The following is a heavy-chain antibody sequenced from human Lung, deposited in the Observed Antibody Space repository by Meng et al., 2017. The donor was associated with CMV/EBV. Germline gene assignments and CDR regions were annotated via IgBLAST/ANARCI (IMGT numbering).Heavy chain of an antibody. CDR1: GFIFTSYA. Sequence: VTLVPFGAEVKKPGASVKVSCEASGFIFTSYAISWVRQAPGQGLQYMGWISAYNGNTNYAQELQGRVTMTTDTSTSTAYMELRSLRFDDTAVYYCARFYCSSTSCPHVLFDYWGQGTLVTVSS. V-gene: IGHV1-18*01. CDR2: ISAYNGNT. CDR3: ARFYCSSTSCPHVLFDY. D-gene: IGHD2-2*01. J-gene: IGHJ4*02.